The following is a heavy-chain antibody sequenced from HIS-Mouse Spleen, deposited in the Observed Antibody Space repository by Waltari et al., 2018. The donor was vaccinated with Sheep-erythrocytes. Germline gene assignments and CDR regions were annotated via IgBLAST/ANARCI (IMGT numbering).Heavy chain of an antibody. D-gene: IGHD1-26*01. CDR1: GSTFSSYP. Sequence: QVQLVESGGGVFQPGRSLILSCSALGSTFSSYPMHWARRVPGKGLEWVAVISYDGSNKYYADSVKGRFTISRDNSKNTLYLQMNSLRAEDTAVYYCARVSAGELKYYFDYWGQGTLVTVSS. V-gene: IGHV3-30*04. J-gene: IGHJ4*02. CDR2: ISYDGSNK. CDR3: ARVSAGELKYYFDY.